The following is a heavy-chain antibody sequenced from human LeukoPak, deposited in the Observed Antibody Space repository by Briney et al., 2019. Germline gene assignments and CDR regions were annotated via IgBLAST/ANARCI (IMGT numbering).Heavy chain of an antibody. J-gene: IGHJ4*02. D-gene: IGHD3-22*01. V-gene: IGHV3-23*01. CDR3: AKGSYYDSSGSFYFDY. CDR2: ISGSGYNT. Sequence: GGSLRLSCAASGFTFSSYAMSWVRQAPGKGLEWVAGISGSGYNTYYAHSVKGRFTISRYNSKNTLYVQVNSLGTEDTAAYYCAKGSYYDSSGSFYFDYWGQGTLVTVSS. CDR1: GFTFSSYA.